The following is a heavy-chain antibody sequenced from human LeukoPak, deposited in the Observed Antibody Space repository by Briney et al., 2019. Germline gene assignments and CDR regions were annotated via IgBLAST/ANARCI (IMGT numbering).Heavy chain of an antibody. CDR3: ARRAGEYSHPYDY. D-gene: IGHD2-15*01. CDR1: GFTVSSNS. V-gene: IGHV3-53*01. Sequence: GGSLRLSCTVSGFTVSSNSWSWVRQAPGKGLEWVSFIYSGGKTHSSDSVKGRFTISRDNSKDTLYLQMSSLRAEDTAIYYCARRAGEYSHPYDYWGQGTLVTVSS. J-gene: IGHJ4*02. CDR2: IYSGGKT.